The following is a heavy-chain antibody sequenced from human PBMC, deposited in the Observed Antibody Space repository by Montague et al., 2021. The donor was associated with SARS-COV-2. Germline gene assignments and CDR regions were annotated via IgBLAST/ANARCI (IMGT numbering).Heavy chain of an antibody. CDR3: ASELLGAFDX. J-gene: IGHJ3*02. Sequence: SGAEVKKPGESLRLSCAASGFTFSNYAMHWVRQAPGKGLEWVAVISYDGSNKYYADSVKGRFTISGDNSKNTLYLQMNSLRAEDTAVYYCASELLGAFDXWGQGTMVTVSS. V-gene: IGHV3-30-3*01. CDR1: GFTFSNYA. CDR2: ISYDGSNK. D-gene: IGHD2/OR15-2a*01.